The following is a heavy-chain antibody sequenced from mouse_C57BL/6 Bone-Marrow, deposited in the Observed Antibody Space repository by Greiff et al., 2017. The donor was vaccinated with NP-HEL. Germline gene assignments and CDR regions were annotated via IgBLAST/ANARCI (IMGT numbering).Heavy chain of an antibody. J-gene: IGHJ4*01. CDR3: ARDGGYSNYVAMDY. CDR1: GFTFSSYA. V-gene: IGHV5-4*01. Sequence: EVKLVESGGGLVKPGGSLKLSCAASGFTFSSYAMSWVRQTPEKRLEWVATISDGGSYTYYPDNVKGRFTISRDNAKNNLYLQMSHLKSEDTAMYYCARDGGYSNYVAMDYWGQGTSVTVSS. CDR2: ISDGGSYT. D-gene: IGHD2-5*01.